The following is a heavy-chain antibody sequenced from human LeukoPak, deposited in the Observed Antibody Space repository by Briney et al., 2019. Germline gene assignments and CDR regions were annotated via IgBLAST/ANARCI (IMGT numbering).Heavy chain of an antibody. CDR2: IHYHGST. CDR1: GGSISTFY. V-gene: IGHV4-59*01. D-gene: IGHD6-19*01. J-gene: IGHJ4*02. Sequence: ASETLSLTCTVSGGSISTFYGRWIRQPPGRGLECVGYIHYHGSTNYNPSLKSRVTISSETSKNQFSLKLNSVTAEDTAVYYCARGRQWLRYFDYWGQGTLVTVSS. CDR3: ARGRQWLRYFDY.